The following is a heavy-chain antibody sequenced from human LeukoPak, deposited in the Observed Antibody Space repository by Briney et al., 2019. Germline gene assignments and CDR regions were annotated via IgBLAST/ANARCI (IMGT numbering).Heavy chain of an antibody. CDR1: GYTFTIYG. V-gene: IGHV1-18*01. CDR2: ISAYNGNT. J-gene: IGHJ6*03. D-gene: IGHD5-18*01. Sequence: GASVKVSCKASGYTFTIYGINWVRQAPGQGLEWMGWISAYNGNTNYAQKLQGRVTMTTDTYTSTAYMELRSLRSDDTAVYYCARGDTAMAPGYMDVWGKGTTVTVSS. CDR3: ARGDTAMAPGYMDV.